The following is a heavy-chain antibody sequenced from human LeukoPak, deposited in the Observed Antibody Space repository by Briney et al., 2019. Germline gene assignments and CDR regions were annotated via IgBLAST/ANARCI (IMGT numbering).Heavy chain of an antibody. V-gene: IGHV3-23*01. Sequence: GGSLRLSCAASSFTFSHYAMSWVRQAPGKGLEWVSAITGNGDYTEYADSVKGRFTISRDNSKDTAYLQMNSLRSEDTAVYYCAKRSGINYGFFDSWGQGTLVTVSS. CDR1: SFTFSHYA. J-gene: IGHJ4*02. CDR3: AKRSGINYGFFDS. D-gene: IGHD1-26*01. CDR2: ITGNGDYT.